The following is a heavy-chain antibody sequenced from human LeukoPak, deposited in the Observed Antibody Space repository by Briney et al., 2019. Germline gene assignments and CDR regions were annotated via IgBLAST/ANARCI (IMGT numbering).Heavy chain of an antibody. Sequence: PSETLSLTCTVSGGSISSGTYYWGWIRQPPGKGLEWIGTIYYSGSTYYSPSLKSRVTISVDTSNNQFSLKLSSVTAADTALYYCSTSRGTSYYFDYWGLGTLVTVSS. J-gene: IGHJ4*02. V-gene: IGHV4-39*01. CDR1: GGSISSGTYY. D-gene: IGHD1-26*01. CDR3: STSRGTSYYFDY. CDR2: IYYSGST.